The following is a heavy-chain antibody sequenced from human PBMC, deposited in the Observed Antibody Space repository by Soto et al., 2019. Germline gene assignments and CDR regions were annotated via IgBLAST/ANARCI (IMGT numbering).Heavy chain of an antibody. Sequence: PSETLSLTCTVSGGSISSGGYYWSWIRQHPGKGLEWIGYIYYSGSTYYNPSLKSRVTISVDTSKNQFSLKLSSVTAADTAVYYCAAGGQNWYFDLWGRGTLVTVSS. J-gene: IGHJ2*01. CDR1: GGSISSGGYY. CDR2: IYYSGST. V-gene: IGHV4-31*03. CDR3: AAGGQNWYFDL. D-gene: IGHD2-15*01.